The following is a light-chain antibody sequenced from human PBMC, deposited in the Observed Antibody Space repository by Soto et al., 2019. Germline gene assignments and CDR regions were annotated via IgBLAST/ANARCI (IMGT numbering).Light chain of an antibody. CDR1: SSNIGAGYD. V-gene: IGLV1-40*01. J-gene: IGLJ1*01. CDR3: QSYDSSLSGSYV. Sequence: QSALTQPPSVSGAPGQRVTISCTGSSSNIGAGYDVHWYQRLPGTAPKDLIYSNNNRPSGVPDRFSGSKSGTSASLAITGLQAEDEADYYCQSYDSSLSGSYVFGTGTKVTVL. CDR2: SNN.